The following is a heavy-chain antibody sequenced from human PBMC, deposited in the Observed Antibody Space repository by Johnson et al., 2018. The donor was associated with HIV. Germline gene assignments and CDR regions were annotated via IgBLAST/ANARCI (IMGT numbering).Heavy chain of an antibody. CDR3: AKDGYNFYLDI. CDR2: IKQDGSEK. Sequence: VQLVESGGGVVRPGGSLRLSCAASGFTFSSYAMHWVRQAPGKGLEWVANIKQDGSEKYYVDSVKGRFTISRDNAKNSLYLQMNSLRAEDTAVYYCAKDGYNFYLDIWGQGTMVTVSS. V-gene: IGHV3-7*01. J-gene: IGHJ3*02. D-gene: IGHD5-24*01. CDR1: GFTFSSYA.